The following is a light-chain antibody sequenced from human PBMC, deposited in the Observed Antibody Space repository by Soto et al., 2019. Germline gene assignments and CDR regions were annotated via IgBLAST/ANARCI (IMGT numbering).Light chain of an antibody. V-gene: IGKV3-11*01. CDR1: QSVSSY. CDR2: DAS. J-gene: IGKJ4*01. Sequence: EIVLTQSPATLSLSTGEIATLACRASQSVSSYLAWYQQKPGQAPRLLIYDASNRSTGIPARVSGSGSVTDYTLTISSREPEDFAVYYCQHRSNWPALTFGGVTKV. CDR3: QHRSNWPALT.